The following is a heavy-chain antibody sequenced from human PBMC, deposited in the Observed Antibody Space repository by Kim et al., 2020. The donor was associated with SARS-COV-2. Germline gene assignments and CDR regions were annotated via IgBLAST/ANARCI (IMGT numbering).Heavy chain of an antibody. Sequence: GGSLRLSCAASGFTFTEYTMNWVRQAPGKGLEWVASISSTSSYIYYRDSLKGRFTVSRDNAKRSVYLQMNRLRVEDTAVYYCVRETTTDVWLPSPFGFYYYMDVWGKGTTVTVSS. CDR3: VRETTTDVWLPSPFGFYYYMDV. J-gene: IGHJ6*03. V-gene: IGHV3-21*01. D-gene: IGHD3-16*01. CDR2: ISSTSSYI. CDR1: GFTFTEYT.